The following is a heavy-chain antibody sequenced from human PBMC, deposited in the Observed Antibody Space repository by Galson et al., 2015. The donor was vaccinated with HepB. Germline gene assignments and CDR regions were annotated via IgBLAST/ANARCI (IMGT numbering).Heavy chain of an antibody. CDR3: ASLEQGPASYDY. Sequence: SLRLSCAGSGFTVISNYMSWVRQAPGKGLEWVSIIYNGGSTNYADSVKGSFTISRDNSKNTLYLQMNNMRADDTAVYYCASLEQGPASYDYWGQGTLVTVSS. D-gene: IGHD1-26*01. J-gene: IGHJ4*02. V-gene: IGHV3-66*01. CDR1: GFTVISNY. CDR2: IYNGGST.